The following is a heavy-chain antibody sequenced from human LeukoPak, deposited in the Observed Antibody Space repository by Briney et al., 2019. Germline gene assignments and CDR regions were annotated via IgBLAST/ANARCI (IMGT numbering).Heavy chain of an antibody. D-gene: IGHD3-10*01. Sequence: ASVKVSRKASGGTFSSYAISWVRQAPGPGLEWMGRIIPILGIENYAQKFQGRVTITADKSTSTAYMELSSLRSEDTAVYYCERRGSGFFDPWGQGTLVTVSS. J-gene: IGHJ5*02. V-gene: IGHV1-69*04. CDR1: GGTFSSYA. CDR2: IIPILGIE. CDR3: ERRGSGFFDP.